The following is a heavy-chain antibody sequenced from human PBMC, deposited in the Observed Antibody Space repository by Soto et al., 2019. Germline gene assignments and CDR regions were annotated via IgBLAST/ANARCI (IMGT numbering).Heavy chain of an antibody. CDR1: GGTFSSYA. CDR3: ARDQAPAAPHPYYYYYYGMDV. Sequence: SVKVSCKASGGTFSSYAISWVRQAPGQGLEWMGGIIPIFGTANYAQKFQGRVTITADESTSTAYMELSSLRSEDTAVYYCARDQAPAAPHPYYYYYYGMDVWGQGTTVTVSS. V-gene: IGHV1-69*13. CDR2: IIPIFGTA. D-gene: IGHD2-2*01. J-gene: IGHJ6*02.